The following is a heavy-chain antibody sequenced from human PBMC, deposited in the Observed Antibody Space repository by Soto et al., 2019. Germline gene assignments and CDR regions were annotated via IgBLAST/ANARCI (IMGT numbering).Heavy chain of an antibody. CDR1: GGSTNHYY. CDR3: ASNSYGYIVYEN. CDR2: IYYSGTS. V-gene: IGHV4-59*01. Sequence: SETLSLTCNVSGGSTNHYYWSWIRQSPGKGLEWIAYIYYSGTSNYSPSLRGRANISIDTSKKYFSLQLNSVTAADSAVSFCASNSYGYIVYENWGQGTAVIVSS. J-gene: IGHJ4*02. D-gene: IGHD5-18*01.